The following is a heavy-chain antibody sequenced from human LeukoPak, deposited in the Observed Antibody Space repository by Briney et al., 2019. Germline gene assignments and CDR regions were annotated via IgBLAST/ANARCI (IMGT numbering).Heavy chain of an antibody. J-gene: IGHJ4*02. Sequence: ASVTVSCTASGYTFTGYYMHWVRQAPGQGLEWMGRIQPNSGGRNYAQKFQGRVTMTRDTSTSTAYMKLSRLRSDDTAVYYCASEAYCGGDCYSPYFDYWGQGTLVTVSS. D-gene: IGHD2-21*02. CDR2: IQPNSGGR. CDR1: GYTFTGYY. V-gene: IGHV1-2*06. CDR3: ASEAYCGGDCYSPYFDY.